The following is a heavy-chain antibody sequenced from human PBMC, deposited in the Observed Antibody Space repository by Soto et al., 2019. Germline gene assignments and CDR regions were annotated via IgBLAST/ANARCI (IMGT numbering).Heavy chain of an antibody. J-gene: IGHJ3*02. CDR2: IIPIFGTA. D-gene: IGHD3-3*01. Sequence: QVQLVQSGAEVKKPGSSVKVSCKASGGTFSSYAISWVRQAPGQGLEWMGGIIPIFGTANYAQKCQGRVTITADESTSTAYMELSSLRSADTAVYYCARVRGDYDFGSGCTFDIWGQGTMVTVSS. CDR3: ARVRGDYDFGSGCTFDI. V-gene: IGHV1-69*01. CDR1: GGTFSSYA.